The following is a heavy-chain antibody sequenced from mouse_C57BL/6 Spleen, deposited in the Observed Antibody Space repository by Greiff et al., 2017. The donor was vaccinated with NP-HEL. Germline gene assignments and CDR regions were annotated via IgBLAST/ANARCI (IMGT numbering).Heavy chain of an antibody. Sequence: QVQLKQSGAELARPGASVKMSCKASGYTFTSYTMHWVKQRPGQGLEWIGYINPSSGYTKYNQKFKDKATLTADKSSSTAYMQLSSLTSEDSAVYYCARVRDYGYDYWGQGTTLTVSS. CDR3: ARVRDYGYDY. D-gene: IGHD2-2*01. CDR2: INPSSGYT. V-gene: IGHV1-4*01. CDR1: GYTFTSYT. J-gene: IGHJ2*01.